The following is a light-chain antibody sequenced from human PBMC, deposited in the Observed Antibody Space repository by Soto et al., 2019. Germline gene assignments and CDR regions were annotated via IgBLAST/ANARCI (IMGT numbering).Light chain of an antibody. CDR2: VVS. Sequence: QSALTQPPSASGSPGQSVTISCTGTSSDVGGYNYVSWYQQHPGKAPKLMIYVVSKRPSGVPDRFSGSKSGNTASLTVSGLQAEDEVDYYCSSYAGSNNWVFGGGTKLTVL. CDR3: SSYAGSNNWV. CDR1: SSDVGGYNY. V-gene: IGLV2-8*01. J-gene: IGLJ2*01.